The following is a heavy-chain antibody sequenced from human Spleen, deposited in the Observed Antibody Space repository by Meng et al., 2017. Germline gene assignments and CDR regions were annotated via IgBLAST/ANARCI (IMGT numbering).Heavy chain of an antibody. V-gene: IGHV1-69*06. J-gene: IGHJ4*02. D-gene: IGHD6-6*01. CDR2: IIPIFGTA. CDR1: GGTFSSYA. CDR3: ARDRLPLGYVGSSIFDY. Sequence: SVKVSCKASGGTFSSYAISWVRQAPGQGLEWMGGIIPIFGTANYAQKFQGRVTITADKSTSTAYMELSSLRSEDTAVYYCARDRLPLGYVGSSIFDYWGQGTLVTVSS.